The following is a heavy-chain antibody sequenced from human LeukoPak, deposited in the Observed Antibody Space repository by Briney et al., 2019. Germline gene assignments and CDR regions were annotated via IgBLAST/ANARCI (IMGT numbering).Heavy chain of an antibody. D-gene: IGHD2-2*02. CDR1: GYTFTSYD. V-gene: IGHV1-18*01. CDR3: ARVACSSTSCHTGWFDP. Sequence: GASVKVSCKASGYTFTSYDINWVRQATGQGLEWMGWISAYNGNTNYAQKLQGRVTMTTDTSTSTAYMELRSLRSDDTAVYYCARVACSSTSCHTGWFDPWGQGTLVTVSS. J-gene: IGHJ5*02. CDR2: ISAYNGNT.